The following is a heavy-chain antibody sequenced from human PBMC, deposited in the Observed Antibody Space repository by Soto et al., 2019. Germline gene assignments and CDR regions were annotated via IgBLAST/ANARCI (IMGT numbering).Heavy chain of an antibody. Sequence: GGSLRLSCATSGFSFNDYAMYWVRQAPGQGLEWVAIISSDGHHQFYLDNLRGRFTVSRDNSKNSLYLQMNSLRAEDTAVYFCGGGSGSYYNVHWGQGTLVTVSS. J-gene: IGHJ4*02. V-gene: IGHV3-30*03. CDR1: GFSFNDYA. D-gene: IGHD3-10*01. CDR3: GGGSGSYYNVH. CDR2: ISSDGHHQ.